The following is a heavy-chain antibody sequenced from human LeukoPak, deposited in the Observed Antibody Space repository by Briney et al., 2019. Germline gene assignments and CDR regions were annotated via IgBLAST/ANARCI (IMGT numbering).Heavy chain of an antibody. CDR2: IRDDGSAK. J-gene: IGHJ3*02. V-gene: IGHV3-7*01. CDR1: GFTFSNFW. Sequence: PGGSLRLSCAASGFTFSNFWMSWVRQAPGKGLEWVANIRDDGSAKYYVDSVKGRFTISRDNAKNSLSLQMNSLRAEDTAVYYCARYILYHGAFDIWGQGTMVTVSS. CDR3: ARYILYHGAFDI. D-gene: IGHD2-8*01.